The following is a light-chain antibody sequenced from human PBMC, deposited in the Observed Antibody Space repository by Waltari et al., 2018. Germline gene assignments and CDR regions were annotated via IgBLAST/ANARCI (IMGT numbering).Light chain of an antibody. V-gene: IGKV4-1*01. Sequence: DIVLTQSPDSLAVSLGDRATLNSRSRQSVLYSLDNKNHLAWYQQKPGQPPKVLIYWASTRESGVPDRFSGSGSETDFSLTISSLQAEDVAVYYCQQYYDIPFTFGPGTKVEIK. J-gene: IGKJ3*01. CDR2: WAS. CDR1: QSVLYSLDNKNH. CDR3: QQYYDIPFT.